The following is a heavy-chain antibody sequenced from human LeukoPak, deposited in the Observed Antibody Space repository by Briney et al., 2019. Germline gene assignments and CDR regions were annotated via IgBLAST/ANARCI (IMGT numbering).Heavy chain of an antibody. CDR1: RFTFSNYG. Sequence: GGSLRLSCAASRFTFSNYGVNWVRQAPGKGLEWVSYINSRSSTIYYADSVRGRFTISRDNAKNSLYLQMNSLKAEDTAIYYCAKDKGWGYSTYDFYGMDVWGQGTTVTVSS. CDR3: AKDKGWGYSTYDFYGMDV. D-gene: IGHD1-26*01. CDR2: INSRSSTI. J-gene: IGHJ6*02. V-gene: IGHV3-48*01.